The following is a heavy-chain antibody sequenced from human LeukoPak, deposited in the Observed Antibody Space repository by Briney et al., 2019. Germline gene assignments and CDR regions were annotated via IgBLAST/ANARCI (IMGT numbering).Heavy chain of an antibody. CDR3: ARDGLALCGGDCYSFDY. Sequence: QPGGSLRLSCAASGFTFSSYGMHWVRQAPGKGLEWVAVIWYDGSNKYYADSVKGRFTISRGNSKNTLYLQMNSLRAEDTAVYYCARDGLALCGGDCYSFDYWGQGTLVTVSS. CDR1: GFTFSSYG. V-gene: IGHV3-33*01. J-gene: IGHJ4*02. CDR2: IWYDGSNK. D-gene: IGHD2-21*02.